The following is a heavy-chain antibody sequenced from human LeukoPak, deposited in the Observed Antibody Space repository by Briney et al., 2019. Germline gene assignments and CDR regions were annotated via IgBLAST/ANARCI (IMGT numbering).Heavy chain of an antibody. CDR1: GGTFSSYA. Sequence: SVKVSCKASGGTFSSYAISWVRQAPGQGLEWMGRIIPIFGTANYAQKFQGRVTITADESTSTAYMELSSLRSEDTAVYYCATYYYDSSGYYVSDYWGQGTLVTVSS. D-gene: IGHD3-22*01. CDR2: IIPIFGTA. V-gene: IGHV1-69*13. CDR3: ATYYYDSSGYYVSDY. J-gene: IGHJ4*02.